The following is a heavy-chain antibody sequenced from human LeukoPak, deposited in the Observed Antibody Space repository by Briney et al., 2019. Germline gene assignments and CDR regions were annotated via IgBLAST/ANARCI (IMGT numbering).Heavy chain of an antibody. D-gene: IGHD3-10*01. CDR2: IYYSGST. V-gene: IGHV4-59*01. CDR1: GGSISSYY. CDR3: ARGKLTMVRGVIQFDP. J-gene: IGHJ5*02. Sequence: SETLSLTCTVSGGSISSYYWSWIRQPPGKGLEWIGYIYYSGSTNYNPSLESRVTISVDTSKNQFSLKLSSVTAADTAVYYCARGKLTMVRGVIQFDPWGQGTLVTVSS.